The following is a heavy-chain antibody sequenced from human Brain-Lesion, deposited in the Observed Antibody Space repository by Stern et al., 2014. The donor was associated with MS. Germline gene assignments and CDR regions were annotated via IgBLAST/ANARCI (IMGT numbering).Heavy chain of an antibody. D-gene: IGHD1-1*01. CDR1: GASVGGGDWY. Sequence: VQLEESGPGLVKPSQTLSLACAVSGASVGGGDWYWSWIRQPPGKGLEWLGHIYYSGTTYYKPSLKSRLIISLDTSKNQFSLNLTSVTAADTAVYYCAGAIGKYESLESFDMWGQGTMVTVSS. J-gene: IGHJ3*02. CDR3: AGAIGKYESLESFDM. V-gene: IGHV4-30-4*01. CDR2: IYYSGTT.